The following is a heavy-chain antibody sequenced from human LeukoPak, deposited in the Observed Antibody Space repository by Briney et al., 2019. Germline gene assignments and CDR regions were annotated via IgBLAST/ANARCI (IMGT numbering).Heavy chain of an antibody. V-gene: IGHV3-66*01. CDR1: GFTVSSNF. D-gene: IGHD4-23*01. CDR2: IYSAGST. Sequence: PGGSLRLSCAASGFTVSSNFMSWVRQAPGKGLEWVSVIYSAGSTYYADSVEGRFTISRDISKNTLFLQMNSLRAEDTAVYYCARDLTVYGGNPLYYFDYWGQGTLVTVSS. J-gene: IGHJ4*02. CDR3: ARDLTVYGGNPLYYFDY.